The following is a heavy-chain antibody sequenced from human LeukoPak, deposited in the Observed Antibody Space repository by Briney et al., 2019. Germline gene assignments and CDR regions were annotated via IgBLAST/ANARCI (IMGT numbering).Heavy chain of an antibody. D-gene: IGHD6-19*01. V-gene: IGHV4-59*08. Sequence: PSETLSLTCTVSGGSISSYYWSWIRQPPGEGLEWIGYIYSSGSTNYNPSLKSRVTISVDTSKNQFSLKLSSVTAADTAVYYCAGHSGWYRYWGQGTLVTVSS. CDR2: IYSSGST. J-gene: IGHJ4*02. CDR3: AGHSGWYRY. CDR1: GGSISSYY.